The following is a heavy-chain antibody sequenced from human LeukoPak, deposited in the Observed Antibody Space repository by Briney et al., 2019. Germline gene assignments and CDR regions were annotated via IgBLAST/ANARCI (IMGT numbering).Heavy chain of an antibody. CDR2: MNPNSGNT. CDR3: ARTPRLYYDFWSGYYTRGYGMDV. V-gene: IGHV1-8*02. CDR1: GYTFTGYY. J-gene: IGHJ6*02. Sequence: ASVKVSCKASGYTFTGYYMHWVRQATGQGLEWMGWMNPNSGNTGYAQKFQGRVTMTRNTSISTAYMELSSLRSEDTAVYYCARTPRLYYDFWSGYYTRGYGMDVWGQGTTVTVSS. D-gene: IGHD3-3*01.